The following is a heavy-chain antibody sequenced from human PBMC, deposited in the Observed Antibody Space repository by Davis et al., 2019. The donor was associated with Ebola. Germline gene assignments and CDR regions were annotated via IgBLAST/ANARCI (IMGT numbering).Heavy chain of an antibody. CDR1: GGSISSSSYY. J-gene: IGHJ5*02. CDR3: ARLGIEAVGTSSWYWFDP. Sequence: PSETLSLTCTVSGGSISSSSYYWGWIRKPPGKGLEWIGSMYYGGSTYYNPSLKSRVTISVDTSKNQFSLKLSSVTAADTAVYYCARLGIEAVGTSSWYWFDPWGQGTLVTVSS. CDR2: MYYGGST. V-gene: IGHV4-39*01. D-gene: IGHD6-13*01.